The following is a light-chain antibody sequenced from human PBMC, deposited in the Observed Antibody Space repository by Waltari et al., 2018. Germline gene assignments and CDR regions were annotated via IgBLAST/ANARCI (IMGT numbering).Light chain of an antibody. CDR1: QRIGDW. V-gene: IGKV1-5*03. CDR2: RAA. CDR3: HQYLSSST. Sequence: DIQLTQSPTTLSASIGHRVTITCRASQRIGDWLAWYQQKPGKAPKLLVQRAATLENGVPSRFSGRESGTEFTLTINNLQPDDFATYFCHQYLSSSTFGAGTTVDFK. J-gene: IGKJ3*01.